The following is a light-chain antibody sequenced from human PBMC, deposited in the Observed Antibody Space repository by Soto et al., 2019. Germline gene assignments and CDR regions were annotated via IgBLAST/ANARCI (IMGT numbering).Light chain of an antibody. V-gene: IGKV3-20*01. CDR2: GAS. CDR1: QSVSSNY. J-gene: IGKJ2*01. CDR3: QQYGSSPYT. Sequence: EIVLTQSPGTLSLSPGERATLSCRASQSVSSNYLAWYQQKPGQTPRLLIYGASSRATGIPDRVSGSGSGTDFTLTISRLEPEDFAVYYWQQYGSSPYTFGQGTKLESK.